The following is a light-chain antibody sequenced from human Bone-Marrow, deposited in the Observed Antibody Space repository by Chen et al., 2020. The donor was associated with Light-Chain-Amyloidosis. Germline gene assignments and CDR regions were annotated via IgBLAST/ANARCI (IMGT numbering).Light chain of an antibody. V-gene: IGLV3-21*02. CDR3: QVWDSSSDDYV. CDR1: NIGSES. Sequence: SYVLTQPPSVSVAPGQTARITCGGYNIGSESVHWYQQRPGQAPVLVVYDDSDRPSGIPERFSSSTSGDAATLTISRVEAGDEADYYCQVWDSSSDDYVFGTGTKVTVL. J-gene: IGLJ1*01. CDR2: DDS.